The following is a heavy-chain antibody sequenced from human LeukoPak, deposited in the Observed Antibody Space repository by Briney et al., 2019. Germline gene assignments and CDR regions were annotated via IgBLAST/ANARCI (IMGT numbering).Heavy chain of an antibody. V-gene: IGHV4-39*01. D-gene: IGHD3-3*01. CDR2: IYYSGST. Sequence: SETLSLTCTVSGGSISSYYWGWIRQPPGKGLEWIGSIYYSGSTYYNPSLKSRVTISVDTSKNQFSLELSSVTAADTAVHYCATLAITIFGVASGDYWGQGTLVTVSS. CDR3: ATLAITIFGVASGDY. CDR1: GGSISSYY. J-gene: IGHJ4*02.